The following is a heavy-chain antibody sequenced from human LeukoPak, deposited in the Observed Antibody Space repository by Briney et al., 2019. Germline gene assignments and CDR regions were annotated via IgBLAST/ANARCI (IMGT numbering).Heavy chain of an antibody. D-gene: IGHD3-10*01. CDR3: AREGYYYGSGSPYCFDR. CDR2: ISTTSSTI. V-gene: IGHV3-48*01. CDR1: GFTFSSYS. J-gene: IGHJ4*02. Sequence: GGSLRLSCAASGFTFSSYSMNWVRQAPGKGLEWVSYISTTSSTIYYADSVKGRFTISRDNAKNSLYLQMNSLRAEDTAVYYCAREGYYYGSGSPYCFDRWGQGTLVTVSS.